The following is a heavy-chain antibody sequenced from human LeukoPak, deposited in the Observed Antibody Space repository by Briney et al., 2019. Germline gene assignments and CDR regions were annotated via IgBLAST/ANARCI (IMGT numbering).Heavy chain of an antibody. CDR3: ARDGIAARLYFDL. V-gene: IGHV3-7*01. CDR2: IRQDGGEK. D-gene: IGHD6-6*01. J-gene: IGHJ4*01. Sequence: PGGSLRLSCAVSGFTFSSYWMNWVRQAPGKGLEWVASIRQDGGEKSYVDSVKGRFTISRDNTKNSLYLQMSSLRAEDTAVYYCARDGIAARLYFDLWGRGTLVTVSS. CDR1: GFTFSSYW.